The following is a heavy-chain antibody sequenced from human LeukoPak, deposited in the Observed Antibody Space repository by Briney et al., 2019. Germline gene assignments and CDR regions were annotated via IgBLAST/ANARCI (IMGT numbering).Heavy chain of an antibody. CDR3: ARHVDYGSGNYHKRTYYYYGMDV. CDR1: GGSISSSSHN. D-gene: IGHD3-10*01. V-gene: IGHV4-39*01. J-gene: IGHJ6*02. CDR2: IYYSGST. Sequence: SETLSLTCTVSGGSISSSSHNWGWIRQPPGKGLEWIGSIYYSGSTYYNPSLKSRVTIFVDTSKNQFSLKLSSVTAADTAVYYCARHVDYGSGNYHKRTYYYYGMDVWGQGTTVTVSS.